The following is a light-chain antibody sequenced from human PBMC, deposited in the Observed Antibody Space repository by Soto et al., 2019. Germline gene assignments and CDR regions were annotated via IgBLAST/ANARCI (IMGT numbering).Light chain of an antibody. CDR1: SGHSTYV. V-gene: IGLV4-60*03. CDR3: ETWDGNSWV. J-gene: IGLJ3*02. CDR2: VEGSGSY. Sequence: QLVLTQSSSASASLGSSVKLTCTLSSGHSTYVIAWHQQQSGKAPRYLMKVEGSGSYNKGSGVPDRFSGSSSGADRYLTISNLQSEDEADYYCETWDGNSWVFGGGTKVTVL.